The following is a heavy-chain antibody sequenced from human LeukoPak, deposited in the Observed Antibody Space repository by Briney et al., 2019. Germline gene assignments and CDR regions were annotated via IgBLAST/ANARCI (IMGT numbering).Heavy chain of an antibody. D-gene: IGHD3-3*01. J-gene: IGHJ4*02. V-gene: IGHV4-59*12. CDR2: IYYSGST. CDR3: ARDGSGYYGYFDY. Sequence: PSETLSLTCTVSGGSISSYYWSWIRQPPGKGLEWIGYIYYSGSTNYNPSLKSRVTISVDTSKNQFSLKLSSVTAADTAVYYCARDGSGYYGYFDYWGQGTLVTVSS. CDR1: GGSISSYY.